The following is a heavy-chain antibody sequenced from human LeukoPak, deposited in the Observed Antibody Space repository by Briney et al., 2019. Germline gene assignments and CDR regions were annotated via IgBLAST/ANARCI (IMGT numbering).Heavy chain of an antibody. D-gene: IGHD3-22*01. CDR2: IYSGGST. CDR3: ARGGDYYDSSGYYTY. CDR1: GFTVSSNY. J-gene: IGHJ4*02. Sequence: GGSLRLSCAASGFTVSSNYMSWVRQAPGKGLEWVSVIYSGGSTYYADSVKGGFTISRDNSKNTLYLQMNSLRAEDTAVYYVARGGDYYDSSGYYTYWGQGTLVTVSS. V-gene: IGHV3-66*01.